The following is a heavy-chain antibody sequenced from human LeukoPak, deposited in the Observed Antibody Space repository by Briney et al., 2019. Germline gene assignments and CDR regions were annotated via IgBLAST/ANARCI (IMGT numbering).Heavy chain of an antibody. V-gene: IGHV1-46*01. CDR1: GYTFTSYY. J-gene: IGHJ4*02. CDR3: ARFNGRGVSNDY. Sequence: ASVKVSCKASGYTFTSYYMHWVRQAPGQGLEWMGLINPTGGSTGYAQKFQGRVTMTRNTSISTAYMELSSLRSEDTAVYYCARFNGRGVSNDYWGQGTLVTVSA. CDR2: INPTGGST. D-gene: IGHD3-10*01.